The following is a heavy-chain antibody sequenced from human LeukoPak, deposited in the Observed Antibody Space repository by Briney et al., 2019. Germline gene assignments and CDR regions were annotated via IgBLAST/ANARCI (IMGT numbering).Heavy chain of an antibody. D-gene: IGHD2-15*01. V-gene: IGHV4-34*01. CDR3: ARAGYCSGGSCDFNWFDP. CDR2: INHSGST. Sequence: SETLSLTCAVYGGSFSGYYWSWIRQPPGKGLEWIGEINHSGSTNYNPSLKSRVTISVDTSKNRFSLKLSSVTAADTAVYYCARAGYCSGGSCDFNWFDPWGQGTLVTVSS. J-gene: IGHJ5*02. CDR1: GGSFSGYY.